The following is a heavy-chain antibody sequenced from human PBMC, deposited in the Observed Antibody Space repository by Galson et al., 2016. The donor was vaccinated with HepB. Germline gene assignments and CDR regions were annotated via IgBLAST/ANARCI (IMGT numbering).Heavy chain of an antibody. D-gene: IGHD6-19*01. CDR1: GFTFRNYW. V-gene: IGHV3-7*03. CDR3: ARDGCRYGMDV. Sequence: SLRLSCAASGFTFRNYWMSWVRQAPGKGPEWVGNINPDGREKYHVDSVMGRFTISRDNAKNSLDLQMNSLRAEDTAVYYCARDGCRYGMDVWGQGAAVTVAS. CDR2: INPDGREK. J-gene: IGHJ6*02.